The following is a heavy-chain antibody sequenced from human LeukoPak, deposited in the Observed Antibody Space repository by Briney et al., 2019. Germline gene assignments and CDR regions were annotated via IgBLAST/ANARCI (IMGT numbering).Heavy chain of an antibody. V-gene: IGHV4-34*01. CDR1: GGSFSNYY. CDR3: ARVPDITARPCDS. Sequence: PSETLSLTCAVYGGSFSNYYWTWIRQTPGKGLEWIGETSHTGDITNFNPSLKSRVTISVDSSKKQFSLKVTSVTAADTGVYYCARVPDITARPCDSWGPGTLVTVSS. CDR2: TSHTGDIT. J-gene: IGHJ4*02. D-gene: IGHD1-1*01.